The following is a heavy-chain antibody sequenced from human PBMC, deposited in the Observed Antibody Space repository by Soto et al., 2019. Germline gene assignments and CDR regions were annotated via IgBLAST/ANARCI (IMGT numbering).Heavy chain of an antibody. CDR2: INDSGTT. Sequence: SETQSLTCTVSGGSISSSSSYWGWIRQPPGKGLEWIGRINDSGTTYYNPSLKSRVTISADTSKNQFSLKLSSVTAADTAVYYCARDLAVAGTRCFDYWGQGTLVTV. J-gene: IGHJ4*02. CDR3: ARDLAVAGTRCFDY. V-gene: IGHV4-39*02. D-gene: IGHD6-19*01. CDR1: GGSISSSSSY.